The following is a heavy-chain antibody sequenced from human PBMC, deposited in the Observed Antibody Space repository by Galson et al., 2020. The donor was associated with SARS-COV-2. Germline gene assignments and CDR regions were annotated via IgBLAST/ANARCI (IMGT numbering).Heavy chain of an antibody. CDR1: GFTFSSYG. V-gene: IGHV3-33*01. Sequence: GGSLRLSCAASGFTFSSYGMNWVRQAPGKGLEWVAVIWYDGSNKYYPDSVKGRFTISRDNSKNTLYLQMNSLRAEETAVYYCARVLLRYFDWSMLDSNLPDYYYYMDVWGKGTTVTVSS. CDR2: IWYDGSNK. D-gene: IGHD3-9*01. CDR3: ARVLLRYFDWSMLDSNLPDYYYYMDV. J-gene: IGHJ6*03.